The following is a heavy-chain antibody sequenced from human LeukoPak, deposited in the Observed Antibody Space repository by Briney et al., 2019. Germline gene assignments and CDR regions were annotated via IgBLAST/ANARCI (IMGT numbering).Heavy chain of an antibody. J-gene: IGHJ4*02. D-gene: IGHD6-6*01. CDR3: ARGQRVRSSSSVLYYFDY. Sequence: TSETLSLTCAVYGGSFSGYYWSWIRQPPGKGLEWIGEINHSGSTNYNPSLKSRVTISVDTSKNQFSLKLSSVTAADTAVYYCARGQRVRSSSSVLYYFDYWGQGTLVTVSS. CDR1: GGSFSGYY. V-gene: IGHV4-34*01. CDR2: INHSGST.